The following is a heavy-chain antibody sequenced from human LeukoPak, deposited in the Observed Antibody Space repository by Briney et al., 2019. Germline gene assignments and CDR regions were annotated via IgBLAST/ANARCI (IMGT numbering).Heavy chain of an antibody. CDR2: IYYSGST. V-gene: IGHV4-59*01. J-gene: IGHJ3*02. Sequence: AETLSLTCTVSGGSISSYYWSWIRQPPGKGLEWIGYIYYSGSTNYNPSLKSRVTISVDTSKNQFSLKLSSVTAADTAVYYCARSGYYGSGSYYYDAFDIWGQGTMVTVSS. CDR1: GGSISSYY. CDR3: ARSGYYGSGSYYYDAFDI. D-gene: IGHD3-10*01.